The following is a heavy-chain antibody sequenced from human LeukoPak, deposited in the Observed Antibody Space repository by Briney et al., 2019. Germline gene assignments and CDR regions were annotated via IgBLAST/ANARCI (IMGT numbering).Heavy chain of an antibody. V-gene: IGHV1-69*13. J-gene: IGHJ5*02. D-gene: IGHD2-2*01. CDR2: IIPIFGTA. CDR1: GGTFSSYA. Sequence: SVTVSFTASGGTFSSYAISWVRQAPGQGLEWMGGIIPIFGTANYAQKFQGRVTITADESTSTAYMELSSLRSEDTAVYYCAVGYCSSTSCYDNWFDPWGQGTLVTVSS. CDR3: AVGYCSSTSCYDNWFDP.